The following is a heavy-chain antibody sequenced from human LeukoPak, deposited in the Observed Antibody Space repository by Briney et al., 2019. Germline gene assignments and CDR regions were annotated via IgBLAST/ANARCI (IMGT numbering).Heavy chain of an antibody. D-gene: IGHD3-9*01. CDR1: GGSISSGGYS. CDR2: IYHSGST. CDR3: ARGGYYDILTGYPNWFDP. J-gene: IGHJ5*02. V-gene: IGHV4-30-2*01. Sequence: SETLSLTCAVSGGSISSGGYSWSWIRQPPGKGLEWIGYIYHSGSTYYNPSLKSRVTISVDRSKNQLSLKLSSVTAADTAVYYCARGGYYDILTGYPNWFDPWGQGTLVTVSS.